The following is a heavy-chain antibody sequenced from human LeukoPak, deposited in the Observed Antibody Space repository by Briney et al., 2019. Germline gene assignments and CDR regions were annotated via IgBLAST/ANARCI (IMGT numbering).Heavy chain of an antibody. Sequence: GVSLRLSCAASGFTFSRYGMHWVRQAPGKGLEWVAFIRYDGSNKYYADSVKGRFTISRDNSKNTLYLQMNSLRAEDTAVYYCAKDRVAAAARRGYFQHWGQGTLVTVSS. V-gene: IGHV3-30*02. CDR1: GFTFSRYG. J-gene: IGHJ1*01. CDR2: IRYDGSNK. D-gene: IGHD6-13*01. CDR3: AKDRVAAAARRGYFQH.